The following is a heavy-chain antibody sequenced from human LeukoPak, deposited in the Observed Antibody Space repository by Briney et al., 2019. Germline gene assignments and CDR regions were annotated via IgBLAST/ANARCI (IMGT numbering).Heavy chain of an antibody. D-gene: IGHD3-22*01. Sequence: SGGPLRLFCAASGFTFSNYNMNCVRQAPGKGLEGVSYFSIDSSTMYYADSVKGRFTISRDNAKNSLYLQMNSLRAEDTAVYFCARYYYDSSGYQNFVYWGQGTLVTVSS. V-gene: IGHV3-48*04. J-gene: IGHJ4*02. CDR3: ARYYYDSSGYQNFVY. CDR2: FSIDSSTM. CDR1: GFTFSNYN.